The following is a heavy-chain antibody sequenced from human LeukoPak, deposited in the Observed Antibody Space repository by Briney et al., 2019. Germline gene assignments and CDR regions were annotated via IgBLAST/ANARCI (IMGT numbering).Heavy chain of an antibody. J-gene: IGHJ4*02. CDR3: ARVGAWELQRVFDY. D-gene: IGHD1-26*01. Sequence: GTLRLSCAASGFTFSDYWMTWVRQVPGKGLEWVANINRGGNEVHYVDSVKGRFTISRDNAKNSLYLQLDSLRVEDTAVYYCARVGAWELQRVFDYWGQGTLVTVSA. CDR2: INRGGNEV. CDR1: GFTFSDYW. V-gene: IGHV3-7*01.